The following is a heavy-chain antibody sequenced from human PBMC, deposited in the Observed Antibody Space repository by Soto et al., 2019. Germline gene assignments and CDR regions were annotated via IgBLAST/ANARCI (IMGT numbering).Heavy chain of an antibody. CDR3: ARHGCGSLPGLVDV. V-gene: IGHV4-59*08. D-gene: IGHD1-26*01. CDR1: GGSITNYY. Sequence: QVQLQESGPGLVKPSETLSLTCTVSGGSITNYYCSWFRQPPGKGLEWIGYIQYNGYSAYNLSLKRRVTMSMDTSKTRFSLMLESVTATDTAVYYCARHGCGSLPGLVDVWGQGTTVIVSS. CDR2: IQYNGYS. J-gene: IGHJ6*02.